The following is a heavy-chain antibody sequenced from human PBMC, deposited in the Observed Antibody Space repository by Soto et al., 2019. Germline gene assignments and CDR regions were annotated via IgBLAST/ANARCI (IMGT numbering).Heavy chain of an antibody. J-gene: IGHJ6*02. CDR1: GFAFSGST. Sequence: EVQLVESGGGLVQPGGSLTLSCVGSGFAFSGSTIHWVRQASGKGLEWVGRIRSKANSYATAYAASVKGRFIISRDDSKTTAYLQRSSLKIEDTAVYYCFRENYISYHGMDVWGQGTTVTVSS. CDR3: FRENYISYHGMDV. CDR2: IRSKANSYAT. V-gene: IGHV3-73*02. D-gene: IGHD1-7*01.